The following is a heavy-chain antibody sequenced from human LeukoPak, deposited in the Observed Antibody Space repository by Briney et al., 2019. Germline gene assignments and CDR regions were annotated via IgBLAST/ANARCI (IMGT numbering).Heavy chain of an antibody. V-gene: IGHV4-30-4*01. CDR1: GGFISSGDHY. Sequence: PSQTLSLTCTDSGGFISSGDHYWSWIRQPPGKGLEWLGHIYYRGGTNYNPSLKSRVSISVDTSKNQFSLKLTSVTAADTAVYYCAREGYDILTGSTRAFDIWGHGTKVIVSS. CDR2: IYYRGGT. D-gene: IGHD3-9*01. J-gene: IGHJ3*02. CDR3: AREGYDILTGSTRAFDI.